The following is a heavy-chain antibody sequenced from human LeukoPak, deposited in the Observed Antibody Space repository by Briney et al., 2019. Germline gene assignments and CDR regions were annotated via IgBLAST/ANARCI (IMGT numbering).Heavy chain of an antibody. CDR1: GGSMSSYY. J-gene: IGHJ4*02. V-gene: IGHV4-59*08. Sequence: SETVSLTCTVSGGSMSSYYWSWIRQPPGKGLEWIGYIFYSGSTNYNPSLKSRVTVSVDTSKNQFSLKLGSVTAADTAVYYCARQPYMLGAYYFDSWGQGALVTVSS. CDR2: IFYSGST. D-gene: IGHD1-26*01. CDR3: ARQPYMLGAYYFDS.